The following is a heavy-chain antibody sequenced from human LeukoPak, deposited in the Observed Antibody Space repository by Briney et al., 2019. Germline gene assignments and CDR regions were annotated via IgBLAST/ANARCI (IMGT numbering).Heavy chain of an antibody. J-gene: IGHJ4*02. CDR3: ATDPGTYDFWSGYYRYFDY. V-gene: IGHV1-46*01. CDR2: INPSGGST. D-gene: IGHD3-3*01. Sequence: ASVKVSCKASGDTFISYYMHWVRQAPGQGLEWMGIINPSGGSTTYAQKFQGRVTMTRDTSTRTVYMELSSLRSEDTAVYYCATDPGTYDFWSGYYRYFDYWGQGTLVTVSS. CDR1: GDTFISYY.